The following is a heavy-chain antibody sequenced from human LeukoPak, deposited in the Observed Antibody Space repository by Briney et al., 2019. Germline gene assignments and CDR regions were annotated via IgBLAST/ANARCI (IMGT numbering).Heavy chain of an antibody. CDR2: ISGYNGNT. CDR3: ARVLSYYGSGDY. CDR1: GYTFTSYA. Sequence: ASVKVSCKASGYTFTSYAISWVRQAPGQGLEWMGWISGYNGNTKYAQKVQGRVTMTTDTSTSTAYMELRSLRSDDTAVYYCARVLSYYGSGDYWAQGTLVTVSS. V-gene: IGHV1-18*01. D-gene: IGHD3-10*01. J-gene: IGHJ4*02.